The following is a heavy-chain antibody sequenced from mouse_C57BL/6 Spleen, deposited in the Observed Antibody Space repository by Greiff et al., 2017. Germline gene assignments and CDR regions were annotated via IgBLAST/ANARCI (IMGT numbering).Heavy chain of an antibody. J-gene: IGHJ1*03. D-gene: IGHD1-1*02. CDR1: GYSITSAY. CDR2: LRYSGIT. CDR3: ARYQWSWYFGV. V-gene: IGHV3-8*01. Sequence: EVQLKESGPGLAKPSQTLPLTCSVTGYSITSAYWNWTRKFSGNKLEYMGYLRYSGITYYTPFLKSRISITRDTSKNQYYLQVNSVTTEDTATYYRARYQWSWYFGVRGTGTTVTVSS.